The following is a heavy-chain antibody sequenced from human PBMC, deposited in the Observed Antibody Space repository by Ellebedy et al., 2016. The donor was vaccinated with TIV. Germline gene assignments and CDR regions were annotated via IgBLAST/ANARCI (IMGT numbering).Heavy chain of an antibody. CDR3: ARVGRSPHNWSFDY. CDR1: GFTFSSYV. Sequence: PGGSLRLSCVASGFTFSSYVMIWVRQAPGKGLEWVANIREDGGLQWYADSVRGRFTISRDDAATTTSLQMNSLRAEDTALYFCARVGRSPHNWSFDYWGQGTLVTVSS. CDR2: IREDGGLQ. J-gene: IGHJ4*02. V-gene: IGHV3-7*01. D-gene: IGHD5-24*01.